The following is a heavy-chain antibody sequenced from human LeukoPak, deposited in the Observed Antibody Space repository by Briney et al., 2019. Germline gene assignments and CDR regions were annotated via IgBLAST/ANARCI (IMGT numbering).Heavy chain of an antibody. Sequence: PSETLSLTCIVSGDSISSSYWSWIRQPAGKGLEWIGRIYTSGTTSYNPSLKSRVSISVDKSKNQLSLKVSSVTAADTAVYYCARLGYSSSSTGYYYYMDVWGKGTTVTVSS. V-gene: IGHV4-4*07. CDR3: ARLGYSSSSTGYYYYMDV. CDR2: IYTSGTT. D-gene: IGHD6-6*01. J-gene: IGHJ6*03. CDR1: GDSISSSY.